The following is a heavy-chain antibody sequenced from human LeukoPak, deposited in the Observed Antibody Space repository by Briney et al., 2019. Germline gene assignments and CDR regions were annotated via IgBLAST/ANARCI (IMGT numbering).Heavy chain of an antibody. J-gene: IGHJ4*02. CDR2: INAGNGNT. V-gene: IGHV1-3*01. CDR3: ARDLAGAVAGTPDY. CDR1: GCTFTSYA. Sequence: ASVKVSCKASGCTFTSYAMHWVRQAPGQRLEWMGWINAGNGNTKYSQKFQGRVTITRDTSASTAYMELSSLRSDDTAVYYCARDLAGAVAGTPDYWGQGTLVTVSS. D-gene: IGHD6-19*01.